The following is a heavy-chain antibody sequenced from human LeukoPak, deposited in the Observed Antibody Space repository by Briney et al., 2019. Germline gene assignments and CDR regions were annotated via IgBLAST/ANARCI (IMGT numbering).Heavy chain of an antibody. Sequence: SEILSLTCTVSGGSISSNCWSWIRKPPGKGLGWIGYFYYIGSTNYNPSLKIRVTISVDTSKTQFSLYLSSVTAADTAVYYCARLNDDGDHFDYWGQGTLVTVSS. D-gene: IGHD4-17*01. J-gene: IGHJ4*02. CDR1: GGSISSNC. V-gene: IGHV4-59*01. CDR2: FYYIGST. CDR3: ARLNDDGDHFDY.